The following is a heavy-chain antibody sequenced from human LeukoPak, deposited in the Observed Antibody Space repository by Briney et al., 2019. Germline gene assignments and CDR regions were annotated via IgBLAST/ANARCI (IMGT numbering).Heavy chain of an antibody. D-gene: IGHD3-3*01. CDR3: AKAPDYDFWSGYWRDYYYYGMDV. CDR2: ISASGGST. CDR1: GFTFSSSA. Sequence: GGSLRLSCAASGFTFSSSAMSWVRQVPGKGLEWVSGISASGGSTYYADSVRGRFTISRDNSKNTLYVQMNSLRDEDTAVYYCAKAPDYDFWSGYWRDYYYYGMDVWGQGTTVTVSS. V-gene: IGHV3-23*01. J-gene: IGHJ6*02.